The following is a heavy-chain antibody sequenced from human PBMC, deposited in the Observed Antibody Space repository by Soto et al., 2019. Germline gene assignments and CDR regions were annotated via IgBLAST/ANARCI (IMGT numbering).Heavy chain of an antibody. CDR1: GFTFSSYA. CDR3: ARDHYSEVPAANYYYGMDV. Sequence: GGSLRLSCAASGFTFSSYAMHWVRQAPGKGLEWVAVISYDGSNKYYADSVKGRFTISRDNSKNTLYLQMNSLRAEDTAVYYCARDHYSEVPAANYYYGMDVWGQGTTVTVSS. J-gene: IGHJ6*02. V-gene: IGHV3-30-3*01. CDR2: ISYDGSNK. D-gene: IGHD2-2*01.